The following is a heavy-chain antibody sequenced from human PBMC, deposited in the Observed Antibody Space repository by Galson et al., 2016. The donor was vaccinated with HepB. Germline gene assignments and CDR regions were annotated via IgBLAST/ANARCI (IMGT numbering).Heavy chain of an antibody. Sequence: SVKVSCKASGYTFTTYAIHWVRQAPGQRLEWMGWINAGNGNTKYSQKFQGRVTFTRDTSASTASMELSSLRSEDTAAYYCARDFDSTGWYEVKELSYAMDVWGQGTTVTVSS. V-gene: IGHV1-3*01. J-gene: IGHJ6*02. CDR3: ARDFDSTGWYEVKELSYAMDV. CDR2: INAGNGNT. D-gene: IGHD6-19*01. CDR1: GYTFTTYA.